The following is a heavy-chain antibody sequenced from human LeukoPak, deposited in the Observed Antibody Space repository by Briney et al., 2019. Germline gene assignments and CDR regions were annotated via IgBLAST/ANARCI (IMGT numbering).Heavy chain of an antibody. CDR3: ASRGIYSYGLRY. Sequence: SVKVSCKASGGTFSSYAISWVRQAPGQGLEWMGGIIPIFGTANYAQKFQGRVTITTDESTSTAYMELSSLRSEDTAVYYCASRGIYSYGLRYWGQGTLVTVSS. V-gene: IGHV1-69*05. J-gene: IGHJ4*02. D-gene: IGHD5-18*01. CDR2: IIPIFGTA. CDR1: GGTFSSYA.